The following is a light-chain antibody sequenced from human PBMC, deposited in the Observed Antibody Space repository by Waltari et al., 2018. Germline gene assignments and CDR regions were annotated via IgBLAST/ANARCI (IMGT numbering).Light chain of an antibody. V-gene: IGKV4-1*01. CDR3: HQYYSTPFT. CDR1: QSVLYSPNNKNQ. CDR2: WAS. Sequence: DIVMTPSPESLAVSLGERATINCKSSQSVLYSPNNKNQLAWYQQKPGQPPKLLLYWASTRESGVPDRFSGSGSETDFTLTISSLQAEDVAVYYCHQYYSTPFTFGQGTKLEIK. J-gene: IGKJ2*01.